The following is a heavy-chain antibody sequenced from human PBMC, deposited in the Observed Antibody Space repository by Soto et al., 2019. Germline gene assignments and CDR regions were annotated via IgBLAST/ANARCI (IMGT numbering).Heavy chain of an antibody. J-gene: IGHJ3*02. Sequence: ASVKVSCEVCGDSLTELSMHWVRQAPGKGLEWMGGFDPEDGETIYAQKFQGRVTMTEDTSTDTAYMELSSLRSEDTAVYYCATSVRITMIVVVTPDDAFDIWGQGTMVTVSS. CDR3: ATSVRITMIVVVTPDDAFDI. CDR2: FDPEDGET. V-gene: IGHV1-24*01. D-gene: IGHD3-22*01. CDR1: GDSLTELS.